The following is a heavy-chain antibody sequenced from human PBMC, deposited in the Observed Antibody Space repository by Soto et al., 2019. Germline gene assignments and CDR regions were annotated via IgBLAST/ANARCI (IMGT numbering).Heavy chain of an antibody. Sequence: QVQLQQWGAGVLKPSETLSLTCAVYGGCFSGYYWSWIRQPPGKGLEWIGEINHSGSTNYNPSLKSRVTISVDTSKNQFSLKLSSVTAADTAVYYCASRDQELDYFDYWGQGTLVTVSS. V-gene: IGHV4-34*01. CDR2: INHSGST. CDR1: GGCFSGYY. D-gene: IGHD1-1*01. J-gene: IGHJ4*02. CDR3: ASRDQELDYFDY.